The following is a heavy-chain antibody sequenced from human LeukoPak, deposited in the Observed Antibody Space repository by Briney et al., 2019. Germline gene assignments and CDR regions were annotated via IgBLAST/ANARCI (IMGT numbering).Heavy chain of an antibody. CDR3: ARSGSYYYDSSGLSRPGWFDP. V-gene: IGHV1-2*04. CDR1: GYTFTGYY. Sequence: ASVKVSCKASGYTFTGYYMHWVRQAPGQGLEWMGWINPNSGGTNYAQKFQGWVTMTRDTSISTAYMELSRLRSDDTAVYYCARSGSYYYDSSGLSRPGWFDPWGQGTLVTVSS. CDR2: INPNSGGT. J-gene: IGHJ5*02. D-gene: IGHD3-22*01.